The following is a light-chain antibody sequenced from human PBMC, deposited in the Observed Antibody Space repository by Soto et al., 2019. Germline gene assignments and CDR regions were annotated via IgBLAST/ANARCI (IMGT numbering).Light chain of an antibody. CDR3: QAWDSSTVKV. CDR1: KLGDKY. J-gene: IGLJ2*01. Sequence: SSELTQPPSVSVSPGQTASITCSGDKLGDKYACWYQQKPGQSPVLVIYQDSKRPSGIPERFSGSNSGNTATLTISGTQAMDEADYYCQAWDSSTVKVFGGRTKLTVL. CDR2: QDS. V-gene: IGLV3-1*01.